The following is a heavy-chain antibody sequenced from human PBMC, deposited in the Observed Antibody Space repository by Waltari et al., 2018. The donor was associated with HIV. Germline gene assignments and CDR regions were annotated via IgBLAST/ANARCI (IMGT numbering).Heavy chain of an antibody. CDR1: GFTFSSYW. CDR2: IKQDGSEK. J-gene: IGHJ4*02. Sequence: EVQLVESGGGLVQPGGSLRLSCAASGFTFSSYWMSWVRQAPGKGLEWVANIKQDGSEKYYVDSVKGRFTISRDNAKNSLYLQMNSLRAEDTAVYYCARENVGFWSGYYTGIVWGQGTLVTVSS. D-gene: IGHD3-3*01. CDR3: ARENVGFWSGYYTGIV. V-gene: IGHV3-7*01.